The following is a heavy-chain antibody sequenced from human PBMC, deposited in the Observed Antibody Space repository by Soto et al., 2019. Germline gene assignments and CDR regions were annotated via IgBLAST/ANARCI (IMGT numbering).Heavy chain of an antibody. CDR3: ARYYYGSGSYTPKDTFYYYGMDV. J-gene: IGHJ6*02. Sequence: ASVKVSCKASGGTFSSYAISWVRQAPGQGLEWMGGIIPILGIANYAQKFQGRVTITADKSTSTAYMELSSLRSEDTAVYYCARYYYGSGSYTPKDTFYYYGMDVWGQGTTVTVSS. D-gene: IGHD3-10*01. V-gene: IGHV1-69*10. CDR2: IIPILGIA. CDR1: GGTFSSYA.